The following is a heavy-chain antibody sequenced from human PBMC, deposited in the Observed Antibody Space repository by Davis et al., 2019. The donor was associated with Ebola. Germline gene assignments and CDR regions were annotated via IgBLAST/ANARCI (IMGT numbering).Heavy chain of an antibody. D-gene: IGHD2-2*01. Sequence: ASVKVSCKASGYTFTSYFMHWVRQAPGQGLEWMGIINPSGGNTGYAQKFQGRVTITRDTSTSTVYMELISLRSEDTAVYYCARRYCSSTSCQNNWFDPWGQGTLVTVSS. CDR3: ARRYCSSTSCQNNWFDP. CDR2: INPSGGNT. J-gene: IGHJ5*02. V-gene: IGHV1-46*01. CDR1: GYTFTSYF.